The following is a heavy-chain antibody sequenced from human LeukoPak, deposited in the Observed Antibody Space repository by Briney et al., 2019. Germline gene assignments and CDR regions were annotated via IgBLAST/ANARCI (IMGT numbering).Heavy chain of an antibody. Sequence: PSETLSLTCTVAGCSINSYYWSWIRQPPGKGLEWIGCIYYSGSTNYHPSLKSRVTISVETSKNQFSLKLSSVTAADTAVYYCARATGYMIGDYFDDGGQGTLVTVSS. J-gene: IGHJ4*02. CDR2: IYYSGST. D-gene: IGHD3-22*01. CDR3: ARATGYMIGDYFDD. V-gene: IGHV4-59*01. CDR1: GCSINSYY.